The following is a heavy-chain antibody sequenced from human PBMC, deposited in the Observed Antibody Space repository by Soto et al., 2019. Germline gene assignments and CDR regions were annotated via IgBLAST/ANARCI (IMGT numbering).Heavy chain of an antibody. J-gene: IGHJ6*02. Sequence: GGSLRLSCAASGFTFSSYAMHWVRQAPGKGLEWVAVISYDGSNKYYADSVKGRFTISRDNSKNTLYLQMNSLRAEDTAVYYCARVGRGLLWFGELSYYYYYGMDVWGQGTTVTVSS. D-gene: IGHD3-10*01. CDR3: ARVGRGLLWFGELSYYYYYGMDV. CDR1: GFTFSSYA. CDR2: ISYDGSNK. V-gene: IGHV3-30-3*01.